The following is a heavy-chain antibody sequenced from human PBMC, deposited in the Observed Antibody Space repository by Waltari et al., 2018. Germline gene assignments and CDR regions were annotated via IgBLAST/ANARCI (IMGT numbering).Heavy chain of an antibody. CDR1: GGSISSGSYS. D-gene: IGHD7-27*01. Sequence: QVQLQESGPGLVKPSQTLSLTCPVSGGSISSGSYSWSWIRPPAGKGLDGIGRIYTSGSNNDNPSLKSRVTISVDTSKNPFSLKRSSVTAADTAVYYCARVVGGTGEDAFDSWGQGTMVTVSS. CDR3: ARVVGGTGEDAFDS. CDR2: IYTSGSN. J-gene: IGHJ3*02. V-gene: IGHV4-61*02.